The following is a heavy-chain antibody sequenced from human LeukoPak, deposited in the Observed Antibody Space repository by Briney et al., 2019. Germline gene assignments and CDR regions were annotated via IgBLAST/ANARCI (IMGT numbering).Heavy chain of an antibody. CDR1: GFTFSSYA. CDR2: ISGSGGST. V-gene: IGHV3-23*01. D-gene: IGHD6-19*01. CDR3: AKVLSAYSSGWYEYYDY. J-gene: IGHJ4*02. Sequence: GGSLRLSCAASGFTFSSYAMSWVRQAPGKGLEWVSAISGSGGSTYYADSVKGRFTISRDNSKNTLYLQMNSLRAEDTAVYYCAKVLSAYSSGWYEYYDYWGQGTLVTVSS.